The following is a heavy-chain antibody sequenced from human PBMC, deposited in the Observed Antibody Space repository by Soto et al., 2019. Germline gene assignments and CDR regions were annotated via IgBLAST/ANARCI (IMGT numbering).Heavy chain of an antibody. J-gene: IGHJ6*02. CDR2: IYYSGST. D-gene: IGHD4-17*01. V-gene: IGHV4-39*01. CDR1: GGSISSSSYY. Sequence: SETLSLTCTVSGGSISSSSYYWGWIRQPPGKGLEWIGSIYYSGSTYYNPSLKSRVTTSVDTSKNQFSLKLSSVTAADTAVYYCARRDYGDPGYGMDVWGQGTTVTVSS. CDR3: ARRDYGDPGYGMDV.